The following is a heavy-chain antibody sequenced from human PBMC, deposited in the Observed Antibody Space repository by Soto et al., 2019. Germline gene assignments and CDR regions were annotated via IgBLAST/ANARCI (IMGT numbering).Heavy chain of an antibody. J-gene: IGHJ4*02. CDR3: ATSCGTAWYTY. V-gene: IGHV4-59*02. CDR1: GDSVTSHY. CDR2: MHYTGFS. Sequence: PSETLSLTCSFSGDSVTSHYLTWIRQSPEKGLEWIGYMHYTGFSHYNPSLKSRLTISVDRLKNQFILQLTSLTAVDTAVYYCATSCGTAWYTYWGQGTQVTVSS. D-gene: IGHD6-13*01.